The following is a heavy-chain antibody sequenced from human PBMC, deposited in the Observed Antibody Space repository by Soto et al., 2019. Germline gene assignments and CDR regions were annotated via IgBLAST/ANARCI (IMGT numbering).Heavy chain of an antibody. CDR3: ARVMRNYYDSSGHLFTFDY. Sequence: SDTLSLTCAVYGGSFSGYYWSWIRQPPGKGLEWIGEINHSGSTNYNPSLKSRVTISVDTSKNQFSLKLSSVTAADTAVYYCARVMRNYYDSSGHLFTFDYWGQGTLVTVSS. V-gene: IGHV4-34*01. D-gene: IGHD3-22*01. J-gene: IGHJ4*02. CDR1: GGSFSGYY. CDR2: INHSGST.